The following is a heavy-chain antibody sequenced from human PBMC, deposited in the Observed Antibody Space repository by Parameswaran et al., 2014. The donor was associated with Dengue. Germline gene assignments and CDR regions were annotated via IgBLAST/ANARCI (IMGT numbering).Heavy chain of an antibody. D-gene: IGHD3-3*01. V-gene: IGHV3-20*01. CDR2: INWNGGST. Sequence: RWIRQPPGKGLEWVSGINWNGGSTGYADSVKGRFTISRDNAKNSLYLQMNSLRAEDTALYHCARGPKRIFGWYDWFDPWGQGTLVTVSS. CDR3: ARGPKRIFGWYDWFDP. J-gene: IGHJ5*02.